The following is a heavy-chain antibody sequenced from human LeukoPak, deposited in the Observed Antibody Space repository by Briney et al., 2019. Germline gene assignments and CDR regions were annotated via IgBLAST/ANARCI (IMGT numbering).Heavy chain of an antibody. V-gene: IGHV4-59*01. CDR3: ARDGGHSSSWYNWFDP. D-gene: IGHD6-13*01. CDR2: IYYSGST. CDR1: GGSISSYY. J-gene: IGHJ5*02. Sequence: SETLSLTCTVSGGSISSYYWSWIRQPPGKGLEGIGYIYYSGSTNYNPSLESRVTISVDTSKNQFSLKLNSVTAADTAVYYCARDGGHSSSWYNWFDPWGQGTLVTVSS.